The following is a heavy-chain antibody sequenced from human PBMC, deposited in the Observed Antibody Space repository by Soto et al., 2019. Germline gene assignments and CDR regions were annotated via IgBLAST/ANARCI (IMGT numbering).Heavy chain of an antibody. J-gene: IGHJ4*02. Sequence: PSETLSLTCTVSGGSISSSSYYWGWIRQPPGKGLEWIGNIFYSGSTYYNPSLKSRVTISVDTSKNQFSLKLSSVTAADTAVYYCAKRGIVGATTACAYWGQGTLVTVSS. V-gene: IGHV4-39*01. CDR3: AKRGIVGATTACAY. D-gene: IGHD1-26*01. CDR1: GGSISSSSYY. CDR2: IFYSGST.